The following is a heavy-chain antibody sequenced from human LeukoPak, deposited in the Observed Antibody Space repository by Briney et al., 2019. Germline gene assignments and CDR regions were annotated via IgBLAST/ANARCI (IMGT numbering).Heavy chain of an antibody. J-gene: IGHJ4*02. CDR3: ARSHDHLWGNYPDY. D-gene: IGHD3-16*02. CDR1: GGSFSSGSYY. CDR2: IYYSGST. V-gene: IGHV4-61*01. Sequence: SETLSLTCTVSGGSFSSGSYYWSWIRQPPGKGLEWIGYIYYSGSTNYNPSLKSRVTISVDTSKNQFSLKLSSVTAADTAMYYCARSHDHLWGNYPDYWGQGTLVTVSS.